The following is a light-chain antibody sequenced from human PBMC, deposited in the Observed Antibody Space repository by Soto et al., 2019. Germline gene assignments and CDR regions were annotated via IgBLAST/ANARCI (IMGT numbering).Light chain of an antibody. Sequence: QSVLTQPPSVSGAPGQRVTISCTGSSSNIGAGYDVHWYQQLPGTAPKLLIYGNSNRPSGVPDRFSGSKSGTSASLAITGRQAEEEAAYYCQSSDSSLSAWVFGGGTQLTVL. J-gene: IGLJ3*02. CDR3: QSSDSSLSAWV. CDR2: GNS. CDR1: SSNIGAGYD. V-gene: IGLV1-40*01.